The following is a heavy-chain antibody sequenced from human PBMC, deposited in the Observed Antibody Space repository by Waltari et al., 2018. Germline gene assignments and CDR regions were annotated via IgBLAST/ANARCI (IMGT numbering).Heavy chain of an antibody. CDR3: VKYSSSFLGDC. CDR1: AFTFSNYW. CDR2: ISTDGSIT. V-gene: IGHV3-74*01. J-gene: IGHJ4*02. D-gene: IGHD6-19*01. Sequence: EVQLVESGGGLVQPGGSLRLSCAASAFTFSNYWMPWVRQAPGKGLVSVSQISTDGSITNYADSVKGRFTISRDNAENTLSLQIHSLRAEDTAVYYCVKYSSSFLGDCWGQGTLVTVSS.